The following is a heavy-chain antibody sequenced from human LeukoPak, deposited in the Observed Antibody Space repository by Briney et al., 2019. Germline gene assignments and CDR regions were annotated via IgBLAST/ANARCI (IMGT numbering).Heavy chain of an antibody. V-gene: IGHV3-48*03. CDR3: AREGSGHLYSYGTLGCLDY. CDR1: GFTFSSYE. J-gene: IGHJ4*02. D-gene: IGHD5-18*01. CDR2: ISSSGSTI. Sequence: PGGSLRLSCAASGFTFSSYEMNWVRQAPGKGLEWVSYISSSGSTIYYADSVKGRFTISRDNAKNSLYLQMNSPRAEDTAVYYCAREGSGHLYSYGTLGCLDYWGQGTLVTVSS.